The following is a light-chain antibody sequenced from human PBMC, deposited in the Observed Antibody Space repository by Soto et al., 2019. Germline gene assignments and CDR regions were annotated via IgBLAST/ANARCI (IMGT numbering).Light chain of an antibody. CDR3: QQRSNWPLT. V-gene: IGKV3-11*01. CDR2: DAS. J-gene: IGKJ4*01. Sequence: EIVLTQSPATLSLSPGERATLSCSASQSVGTYLAWYQQTPGQAPRLLIFDASNRATGIPTRFSGSGSGTDFTLTISSLEPEDFAVYYCQQRSNWPLTFGGGTKVEIK. CDR1: QSVGTY.